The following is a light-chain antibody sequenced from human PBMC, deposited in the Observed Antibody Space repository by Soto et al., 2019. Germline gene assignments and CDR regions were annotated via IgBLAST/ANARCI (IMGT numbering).Light chain of an antibody. CDR2: EVS. CDR1: SGDVGSYNL. V-gene: IGLV2-23*02. CDR3: SSYVGSSNVV. J-gene: IGLJ2*01. Sequence: QSVLTQPASVSGSPGQSITISCTGTSGDVGSYNLVSWYQQHPGKAPKLMIYEVSKRPTGVSNRFSGSKSGNTASLTISGLQAVDEADYYCSSYVGSSNVVFGGGTQLTVL.